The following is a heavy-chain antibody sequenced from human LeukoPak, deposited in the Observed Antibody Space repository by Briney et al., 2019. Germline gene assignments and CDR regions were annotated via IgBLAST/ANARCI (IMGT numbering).Heavy chain of an antibody. Sequence: PSETQTLTCTVSGGSISSYSWSWIRQPAGKGLEWIGRISTSGSTNYNPSLKSRVTMSLDTSKNQLSLKLSSVTAADTAVYYCAGTTVSGDYCGRGTLVTVSS. V-gene: IGHV4-4*07. CDR1: GGSISSYS. CDR3: AGTTVSGDY. J-gene: IGHJ4*02. D-gene: IGHD4-17*01. CDR2: ISTSGST.